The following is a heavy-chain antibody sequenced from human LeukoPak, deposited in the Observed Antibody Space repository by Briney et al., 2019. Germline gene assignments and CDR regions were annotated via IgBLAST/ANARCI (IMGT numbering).Heavy chain of an antibody. Sequence: PGGSLRLSCAVSGFTFSNYLMHWVRQAPGKGLVWVSRIDTDGSNTNYADSVKGRFTISRDNAKNTLYLQMNSLRAEDTAVYYCARGYYDSSEGGNEFWGQGTLVTVSS. V-gene: IGHV3-74*01. CDR1: GFTFSNYL. CDR3: ARGYYDSSEGGNEF. J-gene: IGHJ4*02. D-gene: IGHD3-22*01. CDR2: IDTDGSNT.